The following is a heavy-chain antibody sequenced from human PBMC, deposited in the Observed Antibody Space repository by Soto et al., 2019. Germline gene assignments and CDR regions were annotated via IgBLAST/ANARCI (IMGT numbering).Heavy chain of an antibody. CDR3: ARDNTGLDY. Sequence: QVHLVQSGAEVKKPGSSVKVSCKDSGGAFTSYSFHWVRQAPGQGLEWMGGIIPMSGTTNYALKFQGRVTMTADVPTNTAYIELSSLRSEDTAIYYCARDNTGLDYWGQGTLVTVSS. CDR1: GGAFTSYS. CDR2: IIPMSGTT. D-gene: IGHD1-1*01. J-gene: IGHJ4*02. V-gene: IGHV1-69*12.